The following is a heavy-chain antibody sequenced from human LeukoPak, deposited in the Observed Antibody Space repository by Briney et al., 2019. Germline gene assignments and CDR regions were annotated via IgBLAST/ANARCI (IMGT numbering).Heavy chain of an antibody. V-gene: IGHV3-21*01. J-gene: IGHJ4*02. Sequence: GGSLRLSCAASGFTFSSYSMNWVRQAPGKGLDWVSSISSSSSYIYYADSVKGRFTISRDNAKNSLYLQMNSLRAEDTAVYYCARAGARLRWFDYWGQGTLVTVSS. CDR2: ISSSSSYI. CDR3: ARAGARLRWFDY. CDR1: GFTFSSYS. D-gene: IGHD6-6*01.